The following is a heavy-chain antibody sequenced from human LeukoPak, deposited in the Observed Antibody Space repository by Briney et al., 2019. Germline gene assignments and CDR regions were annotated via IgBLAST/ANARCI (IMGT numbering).Heavy chain of an antibody. D-gene: IGHD7-27*01. J-gene: IGHJ4*02. Sequence: ASVKVSCKASGYTFSDYYMHWWRQASGQRLEWLGWINPKSGDTNFAQNFQGRVTMTRDTSISTAYMELSSLTSDGRAVYYCARGPNTGAFDAWGQGTLVTVSS. CDR3: ARGPNTGAFDA. V-gene: IGHV1-2*02. CDR2: INPKSGDT. CDR1: GYTFSDYY.